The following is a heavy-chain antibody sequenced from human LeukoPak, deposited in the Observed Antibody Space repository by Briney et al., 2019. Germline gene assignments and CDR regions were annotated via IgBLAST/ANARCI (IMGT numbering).Heavy chain of an antibody. V-gene: IGHV3-23*01. CDR3: AKDILYYYGSGSYYSGTRFDY. Sequence: GRTLSLSCAASGFTFSSYAMRWVREAPRKGQEWVSAISGSGGSTYYADSVKGRFTISRDNSKNTLYLQMNSLRAEDTAVYYCAKDILYYYGSGSYYSGTRFDYWGQGTLVTVSS. D-gene: IGHD3-10*01. CDR2: ISGSGGST. J-gene: IGHJ4*02. CDR1: GFTFSSYA.